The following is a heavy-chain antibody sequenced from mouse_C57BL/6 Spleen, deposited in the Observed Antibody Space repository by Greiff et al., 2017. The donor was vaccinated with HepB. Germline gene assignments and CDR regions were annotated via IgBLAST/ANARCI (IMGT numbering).Heavy chain of an antibody. V-gene: IGHV1-15*01. J-gene: IGHJ2*01. CDR3: TRSGNSSYFDY. D-gene: IGHD2-12*01. CDR1: GYTFTDYE. CDR2: IDPETGGT. Sequence: VQLQQSGAELVRPGASVTLSCKASGYTFTDYEMHWVKQTPVHGLEWIGAIDPETGGTAYNQKFKGKAILTADKSSSTAYMELRSLTSEDSAVYYCTRSGNSSYFDYWGQGTTLTVSS.